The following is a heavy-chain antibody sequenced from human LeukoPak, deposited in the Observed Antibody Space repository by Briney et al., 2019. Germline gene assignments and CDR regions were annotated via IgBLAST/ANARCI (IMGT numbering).Heavy chain of an antibody. Sequence: ASVKVSCKASGGTFSSYTISWVRQAPGQGLEWMGRIIPILGIANYAQKFQGRVTITADKSTSTAYTELSSLRSEDTAVYYCARESEEYCSSTSCRAFDYWGQGTLVTVSS. CDR3: ARESEEYCSSTSCRAFDY. D-gene: IGHD2-2*01. CDR1: GGTFSSYT. V-gene: IGHV1-69*04. CDR2: IIPILGIA. J-gene: IGHJ4*02.